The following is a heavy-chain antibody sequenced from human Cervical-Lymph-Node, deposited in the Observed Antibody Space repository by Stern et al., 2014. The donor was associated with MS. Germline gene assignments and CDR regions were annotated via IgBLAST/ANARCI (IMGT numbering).Heavy chain of an antibody. CDR3: ARDRRPMITFGGLIVRPDGMDV. Sequence: QVQLVESGAEVKKPGASVKVSCKASGYTFTNYAMHWVRQAPGQRLEWMGWINAGNGNTEDSPKFQGRVTITRDTSANTAYMELSSLRYEDTAVYYCARDRRPMITFGGLIVRPDGMDVWGRGTTVTVSS. CDR2: INAGNGNT. V-gene: IGHV1-3*01. D-gene: IGHD3-16*02. J-gene: IGHJ6*02. CDR1: GYTFTNYA.